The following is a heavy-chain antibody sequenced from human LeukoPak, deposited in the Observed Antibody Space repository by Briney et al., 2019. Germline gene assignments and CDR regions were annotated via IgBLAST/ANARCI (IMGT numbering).Heavy chain of an antibody. CDR2: IRYDGSNK. J-gene: IGHJ4*02. V-gene: IGHV3-30*02. Sequence: GGSLRLSCAASGFTFSSYGMHWVRQAPGKGLEWVAFIRYDGSNKYYADSVKGRFTISRDNSQNTLYLQMNSLRAEDTAVYYCAKGNVHDYGDYVLDYWGQGTLVTVSS. CDR3: AKGNVHDYGDYVLDY. D-gene: IGHD4-17*01. CDR1: GFTFSSYG.